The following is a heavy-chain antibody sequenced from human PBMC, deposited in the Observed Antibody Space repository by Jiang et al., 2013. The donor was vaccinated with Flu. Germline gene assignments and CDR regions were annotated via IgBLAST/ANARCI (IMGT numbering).Heavy chain of an antibody. CDR3: AKVATKYSSSSH. D-gene: IGHD5-18*01. CDR2: ISYDGSNK. J-gene: IGHJ4*02. Sequence: VQLLESGGGVVQPGRSLRLSCAASGFTFSSYGMHWVRQAPGKGLEWVAVISYDGSNKYYADSVKGRFTISRDNSKNTLYLQMNSLRAEDTAVYYCAKVATKYSSSSHWGQGTLVTVSS. CDR1: GFTFSSYG. V-gene: IGHV3-30*18.